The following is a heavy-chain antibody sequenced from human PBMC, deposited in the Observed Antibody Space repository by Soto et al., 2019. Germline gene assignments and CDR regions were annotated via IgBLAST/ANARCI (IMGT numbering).Heavy chain of an antibody. CDR3: ARLSRANYDFWSGDYYCEC. CDR1: GFSFSTSI. D-gene: IGHD3-3*01. Sequence: GGSLRLSCAASGFSFSTSIMYWVRQDPGKGLEWVSSISITGSFIYYADSLKGRFTISRDDADNSLFLQMNNLRAEDTAVYYCARLSRANYDFWSGDYYCECWGNGNMVIVSA. J-gene: IGHJ4*01. V-gene: IGHV3-21*01. CDR2: ISITGSFI.